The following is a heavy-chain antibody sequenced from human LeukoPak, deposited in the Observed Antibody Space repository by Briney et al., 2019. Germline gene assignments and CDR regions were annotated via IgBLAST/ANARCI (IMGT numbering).Heavy chain of an antibody. V-gene: IGHV3-21*01. J-gene: IGHJ4*02. CDR1: GFTFSSYS. CDR2: ISSSSSYI. CDR3: AKDIVGGGDDY. D-gene: IGHD2-21*02. Sequence: GGSLRLSCAASGFTFSSYSMNWVRQAPGKGLEWVSSISSSSSYIYYADSVKGRFTISGDNAKNSLYLQMNSLRAEDTAVYYCAKDIVGGGDDYWGQGTLVTVSS.